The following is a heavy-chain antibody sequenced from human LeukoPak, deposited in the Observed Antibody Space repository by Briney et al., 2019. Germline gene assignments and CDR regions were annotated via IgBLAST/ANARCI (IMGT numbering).Heavy chain of an antibody. J-gene: IGHJ4*02. V-gene: IGHV3-64D*09. CDR2: INSDGGDI. D-gene: IGHD5-18*01. Sequence: PGGSLRLSCSASGFTFRNYVMHWVRQAPGKGLEFVSGINSDGGDIHYADSVKDRFIISRDNFKTTLYLQMSSLRPEDTAAYYCAVPLSGYAYGYDYWGQGTLVAVSS. CDR1: GFTFRNYV. CDR3: AVPLSGYAYGYDY.